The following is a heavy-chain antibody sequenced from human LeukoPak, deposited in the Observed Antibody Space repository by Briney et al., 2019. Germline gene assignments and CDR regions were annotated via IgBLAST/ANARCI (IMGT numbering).Heavy chain of an antibody. CDR2: IRLDGSSD. CDR1: GFTLGSYG. D-gene: IGHD5-18*01. V-gene: IGHV3-30*02. CDR3: AKPSGYSYGLSIDY. J-gene: IGHJ4*02. Sequence: GGSMRHSCAASGFTLGSYGMHRVRQAPVKGLEWVTFIRLDGSSDYYADSVKGRFTISSDNSKNMLYLQMNSLRVEDTAVYYCAKPSGYSYGLSIDYWGQGTLVTVSS.